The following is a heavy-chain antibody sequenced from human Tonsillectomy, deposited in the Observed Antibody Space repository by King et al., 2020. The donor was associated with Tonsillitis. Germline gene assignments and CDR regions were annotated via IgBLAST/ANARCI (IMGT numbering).Heavy chain of an antibody. CDR2: INSDGGST. CDR3: ARGGGYSYVSPDY. V-gene: IGHV3-74*01. Sequence: VQLVESGGGLVQPGGSLRLSCAASGFTFSTYWMHWVRQAPGKGLVWVSRINSDGGSTSYAGSVQGRCTISRANAKNTLYLQMNSLRAEDTAVYYCARGGGYSYVSPDYWGQGTLVTVSS. J-gene: IGHJ4*02. D-gene: IGHD5-18*01. CDR1: GFTFSTYW.